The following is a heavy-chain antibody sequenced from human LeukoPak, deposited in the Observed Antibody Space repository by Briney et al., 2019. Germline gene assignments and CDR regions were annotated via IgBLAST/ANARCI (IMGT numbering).Heavy chain of an antibody. CDR1: GFTFSSYS. CDR2: IRASSSYI. Sequence: GGSLRPSCAASGFTFSSYSMNWVRQAPGKGLEWVSSIRASSSYIYYADSVKGRFTISRDNAKNSLYLQMNSLRAEDTAVYYCARDRSPCSGGSCYSDFWGQGTLVTVSS. V-gene: IGHV3-21*01. D-gene: IGHD2-15*01. CDR3: ARDRSPCSGGSCYSDF. J-gene: IGHJ4*02.